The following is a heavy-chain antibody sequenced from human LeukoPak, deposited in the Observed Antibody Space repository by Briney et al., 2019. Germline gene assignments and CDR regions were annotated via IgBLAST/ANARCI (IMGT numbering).Heavy chain of an antibody. J-gene: IGHJ5*02. CDR3: ARVGRDSVWGSYRDNWFDP. CDR2: INHSGST. CDR1: GGSFSGYY. V-gene: IGHV4-34*01. Sequence: PSETLSLTCAVYGGSFSGYYWSWIRQPPGKGREWIGEINHSGSTNYNPSLKSRVTISVDTSKNQFSLKLSSVTAADTAVYYCARVGRDSVWGSYRDNWFDPWGQGTLVTVSS. D-gene: IGHD3-16*02.